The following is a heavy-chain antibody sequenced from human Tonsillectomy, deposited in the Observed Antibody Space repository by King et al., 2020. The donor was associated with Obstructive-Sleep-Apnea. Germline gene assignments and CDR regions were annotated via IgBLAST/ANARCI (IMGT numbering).Heavy chain of an antibody. CDR2: INPSGGST. CDR1: GYTFTSYY. J-gene: IGHJ4*02. CDR3: ARSLAPGMAVAGTGDYFDY. D-gene: IGHD6-13*01. Sequence: VQLVESGAEVKKPGASVKVSCKASGYTFTSYYMHWVRQAPGQGLEWMGIINPSGGSTSYAQKFQGRVTMTRDTSTSTVYMELSGLRSEDTAVYYCARSLAPGMAVAGTGDYFDYWGQGTLVTVSS. V-gene: IGHV1-46*01.